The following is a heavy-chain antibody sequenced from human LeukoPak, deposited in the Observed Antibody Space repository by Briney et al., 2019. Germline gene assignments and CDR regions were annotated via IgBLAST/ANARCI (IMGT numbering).Heavy chain of an antibody. V-gene: IGHV3-11*05. D-gene: IGHD3-10*01. J-gene: IGHJ4*02. CDR3: ARAPSYYGSGSYLYYFDY. Sequence: PGGSLRLSCAASGFTFSDYYMSWIRQAPGKGLEWVSYISSSSSYTNYADSVKGRFTISRDNAKNSLYLQMNSLRAEDTAVYYCARAPSYYGSGSYLYYFDYWGQGTLVTVSS. CDR1: GFTFSDYY. CDR2: ISSSSSYT.